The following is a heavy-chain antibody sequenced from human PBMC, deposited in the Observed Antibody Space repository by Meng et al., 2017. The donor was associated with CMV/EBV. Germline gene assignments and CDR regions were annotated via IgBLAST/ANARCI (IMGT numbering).Heavy chain of an antibody. V-gene: IGHV3-7*01. CDR1: GFTFSSYW. Sequence: GEALKISCAASGFTFSSYWMSWVRPAPGKGLEWVANIKQDGSEKYYVDSVKGRFTISRDNAKNPLYLQMNSLRAEDTAVYYCARDYHDWLPDYYYGMDVWGQGTTVTVSS. J-gene: IGHJ6*02. CDR3: ARDYHDWLPDYYYGMDV. CDR2: IKQDGSEK. D-gene: IGHD3-9*01.